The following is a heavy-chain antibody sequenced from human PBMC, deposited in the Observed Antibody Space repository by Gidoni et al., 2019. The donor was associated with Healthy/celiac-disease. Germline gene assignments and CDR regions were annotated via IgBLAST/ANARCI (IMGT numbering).Heavy chain of an antibody. CDR2: INAGNGNT. D-gene: IGHD2-2*01. Sequence: QIQLVQSAAEVKQPGAAVKVSCPASGYSFTTSGIHWVRQAPGQRLEWLGWINAGNGNTGSSQKFQGRVTITRDTSANTANMELSSLRSEDAAVYYCARGGYCTRTRCFHPLLDSWGQGTLVTVSS. J-gene: IGHJ5*02. V-gene: IGHV1-3*01. CDR1: GYSFTTSG. CDR3: ARGGYCTRTRCFHPLLDS.